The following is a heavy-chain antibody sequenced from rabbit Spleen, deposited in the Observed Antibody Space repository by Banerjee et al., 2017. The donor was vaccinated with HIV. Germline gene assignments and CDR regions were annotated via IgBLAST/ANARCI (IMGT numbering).Heavy chain of an antibody. D-gene: IGHD1-1*01. CDR1: GFTLSSYYM. J-gene: IGHJ2*01. Sequence: QEHLKESGGGLVQPGGSLKLSCTASGFTLSSYYMNWVRQAPGKGLEWIACIYAGGSGSTYSATWAKGRFTMSRTSSTTVTLQMTRLTAADTATYFCARNYVNAFDPWGPGTLVTVS. V-gene: IGHV1S45*01. CDR3: ARNYVNAFDP. CDR2: IYAGGSGST.